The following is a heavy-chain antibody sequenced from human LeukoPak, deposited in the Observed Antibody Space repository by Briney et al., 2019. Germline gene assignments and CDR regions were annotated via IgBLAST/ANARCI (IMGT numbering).Heavy chain of an antibody. CDR1: GYTFTSYY. V-gene: IGHV1-46*01. J-gene: IGHJ6*02. D-gene: IGHD5-12*01. CDR2: INPSGGST. Sequence: VASVKVSCKASGYTFTSYYMHWVRQAPGQGLEWMGIINPSGGSTSYAQKFQGRVTMTRDTSTSTVYMELSSLRSEDTAVYYCARESVYSGYAMGDYYYGMDVWGQGTTVTVSS. CDR3: ARESVYSGYAMGDYYYGMDV.